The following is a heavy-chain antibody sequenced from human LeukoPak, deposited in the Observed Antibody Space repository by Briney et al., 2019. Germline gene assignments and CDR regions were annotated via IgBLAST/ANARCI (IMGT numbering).Heavy chain of an antibody. CDR2: ISGSGGST. V-gene: IGHV3-23*01. J-gene: IGHJ4*02. Sequence: PGGSLRLSCAASGFTFSSYAMSWVRQAPGRGLEWVSAISGSGGSTYYADSVSGRFTISRDNSKNTLYLQMNTLRAEDTAVYYCVHQRDYGDYVWGQGTLVTVSS. CDR3: VHQRDYGDYV. D-gene: IGHD4-17*01. CDR1: GFTFSSYA.